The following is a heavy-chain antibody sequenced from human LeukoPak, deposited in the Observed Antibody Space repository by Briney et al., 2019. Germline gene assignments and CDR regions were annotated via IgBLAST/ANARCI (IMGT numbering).Heavy chain of an antibody. V-gene: IGHV3-23*01. CDR1: GFTFSSYA. D-gene: IGHD6-19*01. CDR2: FSGSGGST. J-gene: IGHJ4*01. Sequence: GGSLRLSCAASGFTFSSYAMGWVRQAPGKGLECISGFSGSGGSTYYADSVKGRFTISRDNTKNSLSLEMNSLRAEDTAIYYCARDSVAVAEIDYWGQGTLVTVSS. CDR3: ARDSVAVAEIDY.